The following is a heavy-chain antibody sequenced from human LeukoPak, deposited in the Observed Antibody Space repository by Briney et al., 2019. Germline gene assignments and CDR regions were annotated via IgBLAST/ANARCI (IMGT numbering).Heavy chain of an antibody. D-gene: IGHD2-15*01. J-gene: IGHJ4*02. Sequence: ASVKVSCKASGYTFTGYYMHWVRQAPGQGLESMGRINPNSGGTNYAQKFQGRVTMTRDTSISTAYMELSRLRSDDTAVYYCAREFEVVVAATDYWGQGTLVTVSS. CDR3: AREFEVVVAATDY. CDR2: INPNSGGT. CDR1: GYTFTGYY. V-gene: IGHV1-2*06.